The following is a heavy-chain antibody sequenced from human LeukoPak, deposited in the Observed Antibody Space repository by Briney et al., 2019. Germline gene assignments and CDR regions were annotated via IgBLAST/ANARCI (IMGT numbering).Heavy chain of an antibody. D-gene: IGHD5-18*01. CDR2: ISSSSSYT. V-gene: IGHV3-11*06. J-gene: IGHJ4*02. CDR1: VLTFSSFW. CDR3: GRHSIWYSYGYQDY. Sequence: GGSLRLSCTASVLTFSSFWMHWIRQAPGKGLEWVSYISSSSSYTNYADSVKGRFTISRDNAKNSLYLQMNSLRAEDTAVYYCGRHSIWYSYGYQDYGGQGTLVTVSS.